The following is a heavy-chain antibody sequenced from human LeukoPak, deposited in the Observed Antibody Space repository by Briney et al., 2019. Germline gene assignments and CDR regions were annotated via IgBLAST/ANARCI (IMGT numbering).Heavy chain of an antibody. J-gene: IGHJ4*02. CDR2: ISAYNGNI. CDR1: GYTFSSHG. D-gene: IGHD3-16*02. V-gene: IGHV1-18*01. CDR3: ARDWVRYCSTASCLPQFDS. Sequence: GASVKVSCKAYGYTFSSHGISWVRQAPGQGLEWMGWISAYNGNINSAQKLQGRLTMTTDTSTNTAYMELRGLRSDDTAVYYCARDWVRYCSTASCLPQFDSWGQGTLVAVSS.